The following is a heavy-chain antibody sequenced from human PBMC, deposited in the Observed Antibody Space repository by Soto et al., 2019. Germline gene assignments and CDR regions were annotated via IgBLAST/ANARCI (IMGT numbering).Heavy chain of an antibody. CDR1: GFTSSSYS. CDR2: ISSSSSTI. D-gene: IGHD3-3*01. V-gene: IGHV3-48*02. Sequence: EVQLVESGGGLVQPGGSLRLSCAASGFTSSSYSMNWVRQAPGKGLEWVSYISSSSSTIYYADSVKGRFTISRDNAKNSLYLQMNSLRDEDTAVYYCARATYYDLWSGYRHWGQGTLVTVSS. CDR3: ARATYYDLWSGYRH. J-gene: IGHJ4*02.